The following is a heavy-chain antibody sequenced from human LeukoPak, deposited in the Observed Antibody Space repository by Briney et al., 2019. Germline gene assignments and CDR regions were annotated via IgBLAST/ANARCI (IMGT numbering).Heavy chain of an antibody. J-gene: IGHJ4*02. Sequence: PGGSLRLSCAASGFTFSDYYMSWIRQAPGKGLEWVSYISSSGSTIYYVDSVKGRFTISRDNAKNSLYLQMNSLRAEDTAVYYCARSGYSSSEGYYFDYWGQGTLVTVSS. D-gene: IGHD6-6*01. CDR1: GFTFSDYY. CDR2: ISSSGSTI. CDR3: ARSGYSSSEGYYFDY. V-gene: IGHV3-11*01.